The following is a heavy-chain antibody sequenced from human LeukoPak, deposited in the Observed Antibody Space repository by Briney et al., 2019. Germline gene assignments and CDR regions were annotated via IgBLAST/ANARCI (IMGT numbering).Heavy chain of an antibody. CDR1: GFTFSSYG. D-gene: IGHD6-13*01. CDR2: IWYDGSNK. J-gene: IGHJ4*02. CDR3: ARGAGIRYYFDY. Sequence: PGGSLRLSCAASGFTFSSYGMHWVRQAPGKGLEWVAVIWYDGSNKYYADSVKGRFTISSDNSKNTLYLQMNSLRAEDTAVYYCARGAGIRYYFDYWGQGTLVTVSS. V-gene: IGHV3-33*01.